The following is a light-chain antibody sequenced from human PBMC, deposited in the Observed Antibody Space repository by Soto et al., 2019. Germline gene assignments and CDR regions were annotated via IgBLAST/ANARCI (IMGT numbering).Light chain of an antibody. CDR1: QSVRSN. CDR2: GAS. J-gene: IGKJ2*01. V-gene: IGKV3-15*01. CDR3: PQYESWPYT. Sequence: EIVMTQSPVTLPVSPGQRATLSCSASQSVRSNLAWYQQKRGRAPTLLIYGASTRATGIPARFSVSGSGTEFNLTISSLQSEYFAVYYCPQYESWPYTFGQGTKLEI.